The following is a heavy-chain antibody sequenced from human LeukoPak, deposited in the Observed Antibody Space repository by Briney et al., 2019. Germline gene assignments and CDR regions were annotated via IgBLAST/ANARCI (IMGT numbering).Heavy chain of an antibody. V-gene: IGHV3-73*01. J-gene: IGHJ4*02. CDR3: TYYSDSSGPYKFDQ. CDR2: IRSKANNYAT. CDR1: WFPFNGSM. D-gene: IGHD3-22*01. Sequence: GGSLRHSCADSWFPFNGSMLHWVGPASGKGLEGVGRIRSKANNYATAYAAWVKGRFDISRDDSKNTAYLQMNSLKTEDTAVYYCTYYSDSSGPYKFDQWGQGTLVTVSA.